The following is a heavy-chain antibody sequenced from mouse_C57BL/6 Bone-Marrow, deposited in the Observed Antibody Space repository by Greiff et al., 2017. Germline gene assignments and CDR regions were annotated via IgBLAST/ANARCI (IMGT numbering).Heavy chain of an antibody. J-gene: IGHJ3*01. V-gene: IGHV5-17*01. Sequence: EVQLMESGGGLVKPGGSLKLSCAASGFTFSDYGMHWVRQAPEKGLEWVAYISSGSSTTYYADTVKGRFTISRDTAKNTLYLQLTRLRSEDTAMYYCARRDCNPAWFAYWGQGTLVTVSA. D-gene: IGHD6-1*01. CDR1: GFTFSDYG. CDR2: ISSGSSTT. CDR3: ARRDCNPAWFAY.